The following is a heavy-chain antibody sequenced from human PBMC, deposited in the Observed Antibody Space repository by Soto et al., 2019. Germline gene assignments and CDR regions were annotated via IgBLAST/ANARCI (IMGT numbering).Heavy chain of an antibody. CDR1: VFTFSSYA. J-gene: IGHJ4*02. Sequence: RGALPVSCATFVFTFSSYAMNWVRQAPGKGLEWVSAISGSGGSTYYADSVKGRFTISRDNSKNTLYLQMNSLRAEDTAVYYCAKFSMIVVVMGYFDYWGRGTLVTVSS. CDR2: ISGSGGST. CDR3: AKFSMIVVVMGYFDY. D-gene: IGHD3-22*01. V-gene: IGHV3-23*01.